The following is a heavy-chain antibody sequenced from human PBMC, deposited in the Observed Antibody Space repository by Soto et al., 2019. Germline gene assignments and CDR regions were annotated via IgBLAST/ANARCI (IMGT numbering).Heavy chain of an antibody. CDR1: GYTFTSYD. CDR3: ARVRRIAVAGTYYYYYGMDV. Sequence: QVQLVQSGAEVKKPGASVKVSCKASGYTFTSYDINWVRQATGQGLEWMGWMNPNSGNTGYAQKFQGRVTTTRNTSISTAYMELSSLRSEDTAVYYCARVRRIAVAGTYYYYYGMDVWGQGTTVTVSS. D-gene: IGHD6-19*01. CDR2: MNPNSGNT. V-gene: IGHV1-8*01. J-gene: IGHJ6*02.